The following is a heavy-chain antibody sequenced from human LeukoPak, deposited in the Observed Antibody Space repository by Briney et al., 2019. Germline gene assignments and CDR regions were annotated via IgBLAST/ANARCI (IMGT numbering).Heavy chain of an antibody. J-gene: IGHJ6*04. CDR1: GFTFSSYG. CDR2: IYSGGST. V-gene: IGHV3-66*01. CDR3: ARGALVVPLDV. Sequence: PGGSLRLSCAASGFTFSSYGMSWVRQAPGKGLEWVSVIYSGGSTYYADSVKGRFTISRDNSKNTLYLQMNSLRAEDTAVYYCARGALVVPLDVWGKGTTVTISS. D-gene: IGHD3-22*01.